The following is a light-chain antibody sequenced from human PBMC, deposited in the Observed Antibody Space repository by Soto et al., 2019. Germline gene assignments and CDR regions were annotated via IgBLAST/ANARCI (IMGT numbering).Light chain of an antibody. CDR3: YTYAGGSTYL. Sequence: SALTQPASVSGSPGQSITISCTGTSSDVGSYSLLSWYQHHPGKAPKLIIYEDIKGPSGVSNRFSGSKSGNTASLRISGLQAEDEADYYCYTYAGGSTYLFGTGTKGTVL. CDR1: SSDVGSYSL. CDR2: EDI. V-gene: IGLV2-23*01. J-gene: IGLJ1*01.